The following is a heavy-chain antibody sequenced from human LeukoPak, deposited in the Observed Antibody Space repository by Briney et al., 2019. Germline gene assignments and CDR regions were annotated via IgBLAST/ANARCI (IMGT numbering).Heavy chain of an antibody. D-gene: IGHD3-22*01. CDR2: INHSGST. J-gene: IGHJ4*02. V-gene: IGHV4-34*01. CDR3: ARDGYYYDSSGYDY. CDR1: GGSFSGYY. Sequence: SETLSLNCAVYGGSFSGYYWRWIRQPPGKGLEWIGEINHSGSTNYNPSLKSRVTISVDTSKNQFSLKLSSVTAADTAVYYCARDGYYYDSSGYDYWGQGTLVTVSS.